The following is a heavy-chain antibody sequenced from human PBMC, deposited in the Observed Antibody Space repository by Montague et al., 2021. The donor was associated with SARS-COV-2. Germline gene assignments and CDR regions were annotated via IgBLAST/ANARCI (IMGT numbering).Heavy chain of an antibody. CDR1: GGSISSGGYY. Sequence: TLSLTCTVSGGSISSGGYYWSWIRQHPGKGLEWIGYIYYSGSTYYNPSLKSRVTISVDTSKNQFSLKLSSVTAADTAVYYCARARITMIVVVNAFDIWGQGTMVTVPS. CDR2: IYYSGST. J-gene: IGHJ3*02. CDR3: ARARITMIVVVNAFDI. V-gene: IGHV4-31*03. D-gene: IGHD3-22*01.